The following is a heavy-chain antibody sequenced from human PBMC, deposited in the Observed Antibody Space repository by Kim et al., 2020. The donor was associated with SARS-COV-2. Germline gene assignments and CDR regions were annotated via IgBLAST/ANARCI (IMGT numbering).Heavy chain of an antibody. D-gene: IGHD2-2*01. CDR3: ARESTTSGWYFDL. J-gene: IGHJ2*01. V-gene: IGHV7-4-1*02. Sequence: TYAQGFTGRFVFSLDTSVSTTFLQISSLKAEDSAVYYCARESTTSGWYFDLWGRGTLVTVSS.